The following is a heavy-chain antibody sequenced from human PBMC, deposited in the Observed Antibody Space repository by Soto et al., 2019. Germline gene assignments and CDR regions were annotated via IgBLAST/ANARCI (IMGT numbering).Heavy chain of an antibody. CDR3: ARGLHCSGGSCVFDY. CDR2: ISSSSSYI. J-gene: IGHJ4*02. D-gene: IGHD2-15*01. CDR1: GFTFSSYS. V-gene: IGHV3-21*01. Sequence: EVQLVESGGGLVKPGGSLRLSCAASGFTFSSYSMNWVRQAPGKGLEWVSSISSSSSYIYYADSVKGRFTISRDNAKNSLYLQMNSLRAEDTAVYYCARGLHCSGGSCVFDYWGQGTLVTVFS.